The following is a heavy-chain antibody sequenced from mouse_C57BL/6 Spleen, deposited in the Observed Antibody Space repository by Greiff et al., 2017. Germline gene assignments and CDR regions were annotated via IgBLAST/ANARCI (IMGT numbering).Heavy chain of an antibody. CDR1: GYTFTDYE. V-gene: IGHV1-15*01. CDR3: TRIYYYAMDY. Sequence: VQLQQSGAELVRPGASVTLSCKASGYTFTDYEMHWVKQTPVHGLEWIGAIDPETGGTAYNQKFKGKAILTADKSSSTAYMELRSLTSEDSAVYYCTRIYYYAMDYWGKGTSVTVSS. CDR2: IDPETGGT. J-gene: IGHJ4*01.